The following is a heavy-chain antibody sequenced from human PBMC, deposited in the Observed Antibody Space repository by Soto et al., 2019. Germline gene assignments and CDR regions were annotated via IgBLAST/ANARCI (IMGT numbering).Heavy chain of an antibody. Sequence: QVQLQESGPGLVKPSQTLSLTCTVSGGSISSGGYYWSWIRQHPGKGLEWIGYIYYSGSTYYNPSLKSRVTISVDTSKNQFSLKLSSVTAADTAVYYCARASIAAAGTTRWFDPWGQGTLVTVSS. CDR2: IYYSGST. CDR1: GGSISSGGYY. D-gene: IGHD6-13*01. CDR3: ARASIAAAGTTRWFDP. V-gene: IGHV4-31*03. J-gene: IGHJ5*02.